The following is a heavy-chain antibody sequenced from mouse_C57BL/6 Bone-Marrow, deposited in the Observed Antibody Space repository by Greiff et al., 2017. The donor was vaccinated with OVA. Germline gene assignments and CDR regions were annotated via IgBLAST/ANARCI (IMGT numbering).Heavy chain of an antibody. CDR1: GYTFTSYW. Sequence: VQLQQPGAELMKPGASVKLSCKASGYTFTSYWMQWVKQRPGQGLEWIGEIDPSDSYTNYNQKFKGKATLTVDTSSSTAYMQLSSLTSEDSAVYYCARETVVAHFDYWGQGTTLTVSS. V-gene: IGHV1-50*01. CDR3: ARETVVAHFDY. CDR2: IDPSDSYT. D-gene: IGHD1-1*01. J-gene: IGHJ2*01.